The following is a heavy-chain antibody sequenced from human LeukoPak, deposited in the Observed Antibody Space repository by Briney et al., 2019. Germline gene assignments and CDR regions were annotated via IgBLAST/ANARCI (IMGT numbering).Heavy chain of an antibody. CDR1: GGTFSSYA. CDR3: AREYSSGVGFDY. CDR2: IIPILGIA. V-gene: IGHV1-69*04. Sequence: SAKVSCKASGGTFSSYAISWVRQAPGQGLEWMGRIIPILGIANYAQKFQGRVTITADKSTSTAYMELSSLRSEDTAVYYCAREYSSGVGFDYWGQGTLVTVSS. D-gene: IGHD6-19*01. J-gene: IGHJ4*02.